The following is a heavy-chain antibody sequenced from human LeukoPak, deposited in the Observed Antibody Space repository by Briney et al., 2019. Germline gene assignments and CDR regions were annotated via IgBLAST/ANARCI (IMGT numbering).Heavy chain of an antibody. CDR3: ARDLVVIAVSGPFDI. J-gene: IGHJ3*02. CDR1: GFTFSDHY. CDR2: ISYDGSNK. Sequence: PGRSLRLSCAASGFTFSDHYMDWVRQAPGKGLEWVAVISYDGSNKYYADSVKGRFTISRDNSKNTLYLQMNSLRAEDTAVYYCARDLVVIAVSGPFDIWGQGTMVTVSS. V-gene: IGHV3-30-3*01. D-gene: IGHD2-21*01.